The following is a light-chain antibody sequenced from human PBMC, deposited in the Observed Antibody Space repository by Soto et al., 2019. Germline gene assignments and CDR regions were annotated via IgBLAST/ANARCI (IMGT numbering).Light chain of an antibody. J-gene: IGKJ4*01. Sequence: DIQMTQSPSSLSASVGDRVTITCRASQGIGNDLGWYQQQPGKAPKRLIYTASRLQSGVPSRFSGSGSGTEFTLTISSLRPEDFATYYCLQHNSFPLTFGGGTKVDIK. CDR2: TAS. V-gene: IGKV1-17*01. CDR1: QGIGND. CDR3: LQHNSFPLT.